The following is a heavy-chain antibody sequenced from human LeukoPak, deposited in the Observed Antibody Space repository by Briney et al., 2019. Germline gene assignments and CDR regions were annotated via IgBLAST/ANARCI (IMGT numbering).Heavy chain of an antibody. CDR3: AREKDGGNLDY. Sequence: ASVKVSCKASGYTFTSYGISWVRQAPGQGLEWMGWISAYNGNTNYAQKLQGRVTMTTDTSTSTPYMELRSLRSDDTAVYYCAREKDGGNLDYWGQGTLVTVSS. D-gene: IGHD4-23*01. J-gene: IGHJ4*02. CDR1: GYTFTSYG. CDR2: ISAYNGNT. V-gene: IGHV1-18*01.